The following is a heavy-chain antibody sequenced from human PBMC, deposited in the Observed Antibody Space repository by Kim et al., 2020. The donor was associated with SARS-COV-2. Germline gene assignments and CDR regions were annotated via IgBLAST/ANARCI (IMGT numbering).Heavy chain of an antibody. V-gene: IGHV1-2*02. D-gene: IGHD3-10*01. CDR3: SRYGSGRHPPYYFDF. Sequence: ASVKVSCKASGYTFTDSYIHWVRQAPGQGLEWMGWIDPNGGGTNYVRRFQDRVTMTRDTSISTAYMELSRLRSDDTAVYYCSRYGSGRHPPYYFDFWGQG. CDR2: IDPNGGGT. J-gene: IGHJ4*02. CDR1: GYTFTDSY.